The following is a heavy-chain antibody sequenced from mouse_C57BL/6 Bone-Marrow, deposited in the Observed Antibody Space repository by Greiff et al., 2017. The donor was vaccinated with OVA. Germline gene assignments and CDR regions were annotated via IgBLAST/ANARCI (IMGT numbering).Heavy chain of an antibody. CDR2: IDPSDSYT. CDR3: ARDGSSSAWFAY. J-gene: IGHJ3*01. D-gene: IGHD1-1*01. V-gene: IGHV1-69*01. Sequence: VQLQQPGAELVMPGASVKLSCKASGYTFTSYWMHWVKQRPGQGLEWIGEIDPSDSYTNYNQKFKGKSTLTVDKSSSTAYMQLSSLTSEDSAVYYWARDGSSSAWFAYWGQGTLVTVSA. CDR1: GYTFTSYW.